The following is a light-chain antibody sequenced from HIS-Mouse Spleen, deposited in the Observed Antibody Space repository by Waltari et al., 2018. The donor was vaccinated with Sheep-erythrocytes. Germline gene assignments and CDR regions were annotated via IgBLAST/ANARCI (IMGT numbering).Light chain of an antibody. V-gene: IGLV3-1*01. CDR1: TLGAKY. CDR3: CSYAGSYNHV. Sequence: SSELTQPPSVSVSPGQTASITCSGDTLGAKYACWYQQKPGQSPVLVIYQDTKRPSGIPERFSGSNSGNTASLTVSGLQAEDEADYYCCSYAGSYNHVFATGTKVTVL. J-gene: IGLJ1*01. CDR2: QDT.